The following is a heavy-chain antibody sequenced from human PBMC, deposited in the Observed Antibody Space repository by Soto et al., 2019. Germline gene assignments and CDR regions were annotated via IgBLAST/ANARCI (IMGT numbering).Heavy chain of an antibody. CDR1: GGSFSGYY. Sequence: SETLSLTCAVYGGSFSGYYWSWIRQPPGKGLEWIGEINHSGSTNYNPSLKSRVTISVDTSKNQFSLKLSSVTAADTAVYYCARGNTVTYLHYFDYWGQGTLVTVSS. CDR2: INHSGST. D-gene: IGHD4-17*01. V-gene: IGHV4-34*01. J-gene: IGHJ4*02. CDR3: ARGNTVTYLHYFDY.